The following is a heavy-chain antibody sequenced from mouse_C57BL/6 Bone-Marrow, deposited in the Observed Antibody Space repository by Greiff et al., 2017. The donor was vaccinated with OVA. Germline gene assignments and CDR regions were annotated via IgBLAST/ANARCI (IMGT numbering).Heavy chain of an antibody. D-gene: IGHD2-4*01. CDR3: ARQGIYYDYDGAMDY. CDR2: ISNGGGST. J-gene: IGHJ4*01. Sequence: DVKLVESGGGLVQPGGSLKLSCAASGFTFSDYYMYWVRQTPEKRLEWVAYISNGGGSTYYPDTVQGRFTLSRDNAKNTLYLQTSRLKSEDTAMYYCARQGIYYDYDGAMDYWGQGTSVTVSS. CDR1: GFTFSDYY. V-gene: IGHV5-12*01.